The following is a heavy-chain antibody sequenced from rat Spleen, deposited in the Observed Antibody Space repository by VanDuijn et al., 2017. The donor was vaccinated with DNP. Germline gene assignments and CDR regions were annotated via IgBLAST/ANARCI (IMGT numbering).Heavy chain of an antibody. J-gene: IGHJ4*01. CDR1: GFSLTSNN. D-gene: IGHD1-4*01. CDR2: MWNDGDT. V-gene: IGHV2-32*01. CDR3: AEEPGLGDAMDA. Sequence: QVQLKESGPGLVQPSQTLSLICTVAGFSLTSNNVHWVRQPPGDGLEWMGVMWNDGDTSYNSTLKSRLSISRDTSKSQVFLKMHSLQTEDTATYYCAEEPGLGDAMDAWGQGTSVTVSS.